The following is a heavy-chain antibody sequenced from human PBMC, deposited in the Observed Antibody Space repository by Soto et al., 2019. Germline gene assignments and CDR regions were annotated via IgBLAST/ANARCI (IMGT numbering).Heavy chain of an antibody. Sequence: SETLSLTCSVSDDSINSDKYYWGWIRQPPGKGLEWIGSIYYRGNAYYNPSPQTRVTISLDKSRSQFSLKLNSVTAADSAVYFCARLGGLATISYYFDFWGPGALVSVSS. CDR2: IYYRGNA. J-gene: IGHJ4*02. CDR1: DDSINSDKYY. V-gene: IGHV4-39*01. CDR3: ARLGGLATISYYFDF. D-gene: IGHD3-16*01.